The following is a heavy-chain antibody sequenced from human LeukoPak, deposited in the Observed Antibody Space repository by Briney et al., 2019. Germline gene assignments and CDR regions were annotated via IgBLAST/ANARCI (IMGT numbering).Heavy chain of an antibody. J-gene: IGHJ4*02. Sequence: ASVTVSCTASGYTFTGYYMHWVRQAPGQGLEWMGWINPNSGGTNYAQKFQGRGTMTRDPSISTVYMELSRLRSDVTAVYYCARGWRDGYNFHVWLYVDYWGQGTLVTVSS. CDR3: ARGWRDGYNFHVWLYVDY. CDR1: GYTFTGYY. CDR2: INPNSGGT. D-gene: IGHD5-24*01. V-gene: IGHV1-2*02.